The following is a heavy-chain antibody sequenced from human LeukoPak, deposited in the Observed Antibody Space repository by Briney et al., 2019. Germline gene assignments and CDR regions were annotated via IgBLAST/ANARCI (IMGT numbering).Heavy chain of an antibody. CDR1: GFTFSNFA. V-gene: IGHV3-23*01. CDR2: ISGGGGNT. J-gene: IGHJ3*01. D-gene: IGHD5/OR15-5a*01. Sequence: GGSLRLSYAASGFTFSNFAMSWVRPAAGNGLEWVSGISGGGGNTYYADSVKGRFTISRDSSKNTLYLQMNSLRPEDAAVYYCAKDLRSTYPEGAFVVWGQGTMVTVSS. CDR3: AKDLRSTYPEGAFVV.